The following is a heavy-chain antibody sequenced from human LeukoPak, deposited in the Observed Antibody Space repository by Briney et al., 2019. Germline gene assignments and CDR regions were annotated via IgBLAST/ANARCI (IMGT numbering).Heavy chain of an antibody. CDR3: AREGAGSGWPDY. D-gene: IGHD6-19*01. CDR2: INGYNGST. J-gene: IGHJ4*02. Sequence: ASVKVSCKASGYTFINYGISWVRQAPGQGLEWMGWINGYNGSTNYAQKLQGRVSMTTDTSTNTAYMELRSLRSDDTAEYYCAREGAGSGWPDYWGQGTLVTVSS. V-gene: IGHV1-18*01. CDR1: GYTFINYG.